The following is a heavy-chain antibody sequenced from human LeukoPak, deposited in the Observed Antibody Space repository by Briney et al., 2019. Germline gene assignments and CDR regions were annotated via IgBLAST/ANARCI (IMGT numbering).Heavy chain of an antibody. Sequence: GGSLRLSCAASGFTFSSYSMNWVRQAPGKGLEWVSYISGDSTTIYYADSVKGRFTISRDNAKNSLYLQMNSLRAEDTAVYYCARPQYSSSWYYFDYWGQGTLVTVSS. J-gene: IGHJ4*02. D-gene: IGHD6-13*01. CDR3: ARPQYSSSWYYFDY. CDR2: ISGDSTTI. V-gene: IGHV3-48*04. CDR1: GFTFSSYS.